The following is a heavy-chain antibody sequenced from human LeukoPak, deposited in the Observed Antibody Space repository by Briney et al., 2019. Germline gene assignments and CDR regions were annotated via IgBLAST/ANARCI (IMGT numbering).Heavy chain of an antibody. Sequence: ASVKVSCKASGYTFTSYDINWVRQATGQGLEWMGWMNPNSGNTGYAQKFQGRVTITRNTSIGTAYMELSSLRSEDTAVYYCARGVRYSSSWLDYYYYMDVWGKGTTVTVSS. J-gene: IGHJ6*03. D-gene: IGHD6-13*01. CDR3: ARGVRYSSSWLDYYYYMDV. V-gene: IGHV1-8*03. CDR1: GYTFTSYD. CDR2: MNPNSGNT.